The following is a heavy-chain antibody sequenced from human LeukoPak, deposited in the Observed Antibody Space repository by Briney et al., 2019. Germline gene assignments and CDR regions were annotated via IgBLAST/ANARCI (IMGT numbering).Heavy chain of an antibody. J-gene: IGHJ1*01. CDR3: ARHTEVSSTPVAYFEV. D-gene: IGHD4-23*01. Sequence: SETLSLTCTVSGGSISNANYYWGWVRHPPGKSLEWIGSVFYTGSSVSNPFLKSRVTMSVDRSKNQFSLNLNSLTAADSAMFYCARHTEVSSTPVAYFEVWGQGTQVIVSS. CDR1: GGSISNANYY. V-gene: IGHV4-39*01. CDR2: VFYTGSS.